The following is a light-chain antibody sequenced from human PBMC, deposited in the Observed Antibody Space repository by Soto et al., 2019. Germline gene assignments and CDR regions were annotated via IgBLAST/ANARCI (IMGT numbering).Light chain of an antibody. V-gene: IGKV3-20*01. Sequence: EILLTQSPGTLSLSPGERATLSCRASQSVSSNLAWYQQKPGQAPRILVYGASSRATGIPERFSGSVSETDFTLSISRLEPEDFEVYYCQHYGNSPLTFGQGTRLEIK. J-gene: IGKJ5*01. CDR2: GAS. CDR3: QHYGNSPLT. CDR1: QSVSSN.